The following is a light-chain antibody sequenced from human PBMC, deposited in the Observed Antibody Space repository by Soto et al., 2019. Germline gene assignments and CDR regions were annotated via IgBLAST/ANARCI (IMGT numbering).Light chain of an antibody. CDR1: SSDVGGYNY. J-gene: IGLJ1*01. V-gene: IGLV2-14*01. CDR2: GVT. Sequence: QSVLTQPASVSGSPGQSVTISFTGTSSDVGGYNYVSWYQQHPGEAPQLIIYGVTNRPSGISHRFSGSKSGNTASLTGSGLQAEDEADYYCISYTTARTYVVGTGTKLTVL. CDR3: ISYTTARTYV.